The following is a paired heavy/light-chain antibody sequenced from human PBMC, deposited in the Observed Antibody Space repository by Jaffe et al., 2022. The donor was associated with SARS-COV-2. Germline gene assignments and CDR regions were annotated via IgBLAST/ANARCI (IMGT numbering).Light chain of an antibody. Sequence: EIVLTQSPGTLSLSPGERATLSCRASQSVSTSLAWYQQKPGQAPRLLIYLASNRATGIPDRFSGSGSGTDFALTISRLEPEDFAVYYCQHYGSSPYTFGQGTNLEIK. CDR3: QHYGSSPYT. CDR2: LAS. CDR1: QSVSTS. J-gene: IGKJ2*01. V-gene: IGKV3-20*01.
Heavy chain of an antibody. V-gene: IGHV3-11*01. J-gene: IGHJ4*02. D-gene: IGHD7-27*01. CDR2: IGKTATDI. Sequence: QVQLVESGGGLVKPGGSLRLSCAASGFTFSDHYMTWIRQAPGKGLEYLSYIGKTATDIYYADSVKGRFTISRDNAKNSLYLHMNNLRVDDTAIFYCARGHWGLDYWGQGALVTVSS. CDR1: GFTFSDHY. CDR3: ARGHWGLDY.